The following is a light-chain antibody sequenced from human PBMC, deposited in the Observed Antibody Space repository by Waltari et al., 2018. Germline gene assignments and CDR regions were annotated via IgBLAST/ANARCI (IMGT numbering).Light chain of an antibody. J-gene: IGKJ4*01. V-gene: IGKV1-39*01. CDR2: TAS. CDR1: QNIKNY. Sequence: DIQVTQSPSSLSASVGDRVTITCRASQNIKNYLSWYQHKEGKAPKLLIYTASTLHSGVPLRFSGSGSGIDFTLVISSLQPEDFATYYCQQTYTAPLSFGAGTKVEMK. CDR3: QQTYTAPLS.